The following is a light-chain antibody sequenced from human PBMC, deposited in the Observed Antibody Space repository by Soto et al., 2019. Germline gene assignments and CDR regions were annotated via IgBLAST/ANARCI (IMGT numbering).Light chain of an antibody. V-gene: IGKV3D-11*02. Sequence: EIVLTQSPATLSLSPGERATLSCRASQSVSSYLAWYQQKPGQAPRLLIYDASNRATGIPARFSGSGPGTDFTLTICILAPEDFAVYYCQQRSLFGGGTKVEIK. CDR1: QSVSSY. CDR2: DAS. CDR3: QQRSL. J-gene: IGKJ4*01.